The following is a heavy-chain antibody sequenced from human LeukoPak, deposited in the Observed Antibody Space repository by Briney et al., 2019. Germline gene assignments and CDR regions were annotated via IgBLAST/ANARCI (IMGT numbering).Heavy chain of an antibody. CDR1: GFRFANSW. CDR3: AKKRSSGYYDSGGYAIDAFDV. CDR2: IYPDDPDI. Sequence: HGESLKISCKGSGFRFANSWIGWVRQVSGNGLEWMGTIYPDDPDIRYSPSFQGQVTISGDKSSSTVYLQWNSLKASDTAMYFCAKKRSSGYYDSGGYAIDAFDVWGQGTMVTVSS. V-gene: IGHV5-51*01. D-gene: IGHD3-22*01. J-gene: IGHJ3*01.